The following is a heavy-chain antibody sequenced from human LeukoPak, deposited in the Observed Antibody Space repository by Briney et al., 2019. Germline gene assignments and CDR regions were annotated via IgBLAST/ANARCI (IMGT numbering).Heavy chain of an antibody. Sequence: GGSLSLSCAPSGFTFNNYWVHWVRQPPGKGLVWVSRINTDGSRTSYVDSVKGRFIISRDSDKNSLYLQMNSLRAEDMALYYCVKTRSGELLRSDFDIWGQGKMVTVSS. D-gene: IGHD1-26*01. CDR2: INTDGSRT. V-gene: IGHV3-74*01. J-gene: IGHJ3*02. CDR3: VKTRSGELLRSDFDI. CDR1: GFTFNNYW.